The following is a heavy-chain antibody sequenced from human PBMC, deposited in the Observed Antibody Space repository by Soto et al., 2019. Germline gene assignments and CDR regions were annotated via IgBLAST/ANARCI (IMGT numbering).Heavy chain of an antibody. D-gene: IGHD3-3*01. CDR1: VGSISSSNW. CDR2: IYHSGST. CDR3: AREGRITIFGVVITSGMDV. Sequence: SGTLGLTCALSVGSISSSNWGSWLRQPPGKGLEWIGEIYHSGSTNYNPSLKSRVTISVDKSKNQFSLKLSSVTAADTAVYYCAREGRITIFGVVITSGMDVWGQGTTVTVSS. J-gene: IGHJ6*01. V-gene: IGHV4-4*02.